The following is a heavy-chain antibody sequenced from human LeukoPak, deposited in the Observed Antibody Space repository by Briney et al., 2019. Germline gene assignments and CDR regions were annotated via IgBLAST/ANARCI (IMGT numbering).Heavy chain of an antibody. J-gene: IGHJ4*02. CDR2: INHSGST. CDR3: ARGPDY. CDR1: GGSFSGYY. V-gene: IGHV4-34*01. Sequence: SETLSLTCAVYGGSFSGYYRSRIRQPPGKGLEWIGEINHSGSTNYNPSLKSRVTISVDTSKNQFSLKLSSVTAADTAVYYCARGPDYWGQGTLVTVSS.